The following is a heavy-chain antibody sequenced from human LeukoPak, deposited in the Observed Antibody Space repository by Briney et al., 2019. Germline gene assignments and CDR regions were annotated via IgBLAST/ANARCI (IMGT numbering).Heavy chain of an antibody. J-gene: IGHJ5*02. CDR2: IYYSGST. CDR3: ARANTYYDFWSGYPGWFDP. D-gene: IGHD3-3*01. V-gene: IGHV4-59*12. Sequence: ETLSLTCTVSGGSISSYYWSWIRQPPGKGLEWIGYIYYSGSTNYNPSLKSRVTISVDTSKNQVSLKLSSVTAADTAVYYCARANTYYDFWSGYPGWFDPWGQGTLVTVSS. CDR1: GGSISSYY.